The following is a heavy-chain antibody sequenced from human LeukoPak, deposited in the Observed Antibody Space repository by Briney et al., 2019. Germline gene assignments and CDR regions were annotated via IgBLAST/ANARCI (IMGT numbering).Heavy chain of an antibody. CDR3: ARAPNYYDSSGYYYFDY. CDR2: IIPIFGTA. Sequence: SVKVSCKASGGTFSSYAISWVRQAPGQGLEWMGGIIPIFGTANYAQKFQGRVTITADESTSTAYMELSSLRSEDTAVYYCARAPNYYDSSGYYYFDYWGQGTLVTVSS. J-gene: IGHJ4*02. CDR1: GGTFSSYA. V-gene: IGHV1-69*13. D-gene: IGHD3-22*01.